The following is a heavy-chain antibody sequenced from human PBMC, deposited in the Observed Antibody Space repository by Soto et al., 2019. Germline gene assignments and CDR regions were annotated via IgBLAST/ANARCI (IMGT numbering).Heavy chain of an antibody. D-gene: IGHD2-2*03. CDR3: ARERGWIWGPFDN. V-gene: IGHV3-30-3*01. Sequence: GGSLRLSCAASGFTYSSLGMDWVPQAPGKGLEWVALISYDGSKKYYGDSVKGRFTISRDNSRNTLHLQMNGLGPEDTGVYYCARERGWIWGPFDNWGQGTLVTVSS. J-gene: IGHJ4*02. CDR2: ISYDGSKK. CDR1: GFTYSSLG.